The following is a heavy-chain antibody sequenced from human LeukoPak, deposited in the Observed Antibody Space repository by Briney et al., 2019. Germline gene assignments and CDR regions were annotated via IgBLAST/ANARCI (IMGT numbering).Heavy chain of an antibody. Sequence: PGGSLRLSCAASGFTFDDYAMHWVRQAPGKGLEWVSLISWDGGSTYYADSVKGRFTISRDNSKNSLYLQMNSLRAEDTALYYCAKDRRAAAGSFDYWGQGTLVTVSS. CDR1: GFTFDDYA. CDR2: ISWDGGST. V-gene: IGHV3-43D*03. CDR3: AKDRRAAAGSFDY. J-gene: IGHJ4*02. D-gene: IGHD6-25*01.